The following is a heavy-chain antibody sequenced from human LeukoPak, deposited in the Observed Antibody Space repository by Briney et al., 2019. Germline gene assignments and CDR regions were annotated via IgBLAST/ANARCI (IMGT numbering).Heavy chain of an antibody. Sequence: SETLSLTCTVSGGSISNYSWNWIRQPPGKGLEWIGYIYYIGSTNYNPSLQSRFTMSIDRSKNLFSLRLTSVTAADTAIYYCARSDSSDRHYYFDNWGQGTLVTVSS. J-gene: IGHJ4*02. CDR2: IYYIGST. CDR3: ARSDSSDRHYYFDN. V-gene: IGHV4-59*01. D-gene: IGHD6-19*01. CDR1: GGSISNYS.